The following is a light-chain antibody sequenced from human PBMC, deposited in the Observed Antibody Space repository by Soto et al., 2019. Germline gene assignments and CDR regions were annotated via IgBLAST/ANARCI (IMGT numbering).Light chain of an antibody. CDR1: QTISSW. CDR3: QHYNSYSEA. V-gene: IGKV1-5*03. J-gene: IGKJ1*01. CDR2: KAS. Sequence: DIQMTQSPSTLSGSVGDRVTITCRASQTISSWLAWYQQKPGKAPKLLIYKASTLKSGVPSRFSGSGSGTECTLTISRLQHDEFATYSCQHYNSYSEAVGQGTKVELK.